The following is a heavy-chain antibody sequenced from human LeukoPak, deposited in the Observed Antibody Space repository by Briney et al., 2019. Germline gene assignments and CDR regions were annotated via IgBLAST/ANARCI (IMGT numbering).Heavy chain of an antibody. CDR3: AILEQQLPHDYYYYYMDV. V-gene: IGHV1-69*01. CDR1: GGTFSSYA. CDR2: IIPIFGTA. Sequence: SVKVSCKASGGTFSSYAISWVRQAPGQGLEWMGGIIPIFGTANYAQKFQGRVTITADESTSTAYMELSSLRSEDTAVYYCAILEQQLPHDYYYYYMDVWGKGTTVTISS. J-gene: IGHJ6*03. D-gene: IGHD6-13*01.